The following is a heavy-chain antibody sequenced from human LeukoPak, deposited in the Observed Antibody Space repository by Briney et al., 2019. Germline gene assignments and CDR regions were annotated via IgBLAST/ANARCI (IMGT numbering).Heavy chain of an antibody. Sequence: SETLSLTCTVSGGSISSSTYYWGWIRQPPGKGLEWIGNIFYSGSTYSNPSLKSRVTISVDTSKNQFSLKLTSVTAADTAVYYCARDHSSGWNYGMDVRGQGTTVTVSS. J-gene: IGHJ6*02. V-gene: IGHV4-39*07. D-gene: IGHD6-19*01. CDR2: IFYSGST. CDR3: ARDHSSGWNYGMDV. CDR1: GGSISSSTYY.